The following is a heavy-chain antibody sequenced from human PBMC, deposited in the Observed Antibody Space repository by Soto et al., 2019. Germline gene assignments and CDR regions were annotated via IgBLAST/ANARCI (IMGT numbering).Heavy chain of an antibody. J-gene: IGHJ4*02. CDR1: GGSISGYY. D-gene: IGHD2-15*01. Sequence: PSETLSLTCTVSGGSISGYYWSWIRQPPGKGLEWIGYVYYTGSGSTNYNPSLQSRVTISVDTSRNQFSLKLISVTAADTAIYYCVRFGQGLGISDSWGQGALVTVSS. CDR2: VYYTGSGST. V-gene: IGHV4-59*01. CDR3: VRFGQGLGISDS.